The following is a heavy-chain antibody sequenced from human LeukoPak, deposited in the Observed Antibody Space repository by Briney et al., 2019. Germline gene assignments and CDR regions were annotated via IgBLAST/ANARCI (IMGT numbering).Heavy chain of an antibody. J-gene: IGHJ4*02. V-gene: IGHV4-34*01. D-gene: IGHD4-17*01. CDR3: ARHADAVTTPFDY. CDR1: GGSFSGYY. CDR2: INHSGST. Sequence: SETLSLTCAVYGGSFSGYYWSGILQPPGKGLEWIGEINHSGSTNYNPSLKSRVTISVDTSKNQFSLKLSSVTAADTAVYYCARHADAVTTPFDYWGQGTLVTVSS.